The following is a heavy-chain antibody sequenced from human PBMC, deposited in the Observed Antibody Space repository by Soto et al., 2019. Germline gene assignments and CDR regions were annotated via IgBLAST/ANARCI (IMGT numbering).Heavy chain of an antibody. CDR2: IYVTGTT. V-gene: IGHV4-30-4*01. Sequence: QVQLQESGPGLVKPSQTLSLTCNVSGGSMNPGDYYWIWVRQSPEKGLEWIGYIYVTGTTYYNPSFKSRVTISVDRSRSQFSLRLTSVTAEDTAVYFCARLYGIYIWAGNYFDSWGQGSLVTVSS. D-gene: IGHD3-16*01. CDR3: ARLYGIYIWAGNYFDS. J-gene: IGHJ4*02. CDR1: GGSMNPGDYY.